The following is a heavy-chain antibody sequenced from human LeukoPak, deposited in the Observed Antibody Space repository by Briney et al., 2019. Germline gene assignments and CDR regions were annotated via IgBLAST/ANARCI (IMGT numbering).Heavy chain of an antibody. CDR2: ISDRTANII. Sequence: PGGSLRLSCAASGFTFSSISMHWVRQAPGKGLEWLSFISDRTANIIYYADSVKGRFTTSRDNAKDSLHLQMNSLRAEDTAVYFCAGVRGPTFGSSYLAFWGKGTTVTVS. CDR1: GFTFSSIS. J-gene: IGHJ6*03. CDR3: AGVRGPTFGSSYLAF. V-gene: IGHV3-48*04. D-gene: IGHD3-10*01.